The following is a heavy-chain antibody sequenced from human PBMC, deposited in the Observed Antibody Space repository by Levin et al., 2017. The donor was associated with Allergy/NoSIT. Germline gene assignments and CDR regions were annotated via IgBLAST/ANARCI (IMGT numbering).Heavy chain of an antibody. D-gene: IGHD6-13*01. CDR3: TTYSSSWYYFDY. CDR2: IKSNTDGGTT. CDR1: GITFSNAW. V-gene: IGHV3-15*01. Sequence: SGGSLRLSCAASGITFSNAWMSWARQAPGKGLEWVGRIKSNTDGGTTEYAALVKGRFSISRDDSKNTLYLQMNSLKTEDTAIYFCTTYSSSWYYFDYWGQGTLVTVSS. J-gene: IGHJ4*02.